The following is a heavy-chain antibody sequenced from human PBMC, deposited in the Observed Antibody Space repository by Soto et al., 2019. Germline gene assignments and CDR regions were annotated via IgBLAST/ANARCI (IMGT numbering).Heavy chain of an antibody. V-gene: IGHV1-69*01. CDR1: GGTFSSYA. D-gene: IGHD1-7*01. Sequence: QVQLVQSGAEVKKPGSSVKVSCKASGGTFSSYAISWVRQAPGQGLEWMGGIIHIFGTANYAQKFQGRVTITADESTSTAYMELSSLRSEDTAVYYCASAITTSLVNWNYDGYWGQGTLVTVSS. CDR2: IIHIFGTA. J-gene: IGHJ4*02. CDR3: ASAITTSLVNWNYDGY.